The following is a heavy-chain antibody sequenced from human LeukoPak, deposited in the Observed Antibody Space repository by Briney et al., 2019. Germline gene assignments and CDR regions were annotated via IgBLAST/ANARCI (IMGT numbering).Heavy chain of an antibody. CDR1: GGTFSSYA. J-gene: IGHJ4*02. V-gene: IGHV1-69*05. Sequence: SVKDSCKASGGTFSSYAISWVRQAPGQGLEWMGGIIPIFGTANYAQTLQGGVTITTDESTSTAYMELSSLRSEDTAVYYCASSESRGYYPRAVDYWGQGTLVTLSS. CDR3: ASSESRGYYPRAVDY. D-gene: IGHD3-22*01. CDR2: IIPIFGTA.